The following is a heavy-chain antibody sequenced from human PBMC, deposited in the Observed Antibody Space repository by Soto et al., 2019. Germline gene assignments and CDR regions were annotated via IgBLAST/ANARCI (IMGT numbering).Heavy chain of an antibody. CDR3: AKGDNPDIVVVPAAIPLDV. Sequence: PGGSLRLSCAASGFTFSKYAMSWVRQAPGKGLEWVSAISGSGGSTYYADSVKGRFTISRDNSKNTLYLQMNSLRAEDTAVYYCAKGDNPDIVVVPAAIPLDVWGQGTTVTVSS. D-gene: IGHD2-2*01. CDR1: GFTFSKYA. V-gene: IGHV3-23*01. J-gene: IGHJ6*02. CDR2: ISGSGGST.